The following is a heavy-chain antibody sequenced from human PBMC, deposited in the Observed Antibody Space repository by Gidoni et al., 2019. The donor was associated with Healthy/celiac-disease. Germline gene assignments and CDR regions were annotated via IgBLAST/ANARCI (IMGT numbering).Heavy chain of an antibody. J-gene: IGHJ6*03. D-gene: IGHD3-3*01. CDR3: AKGFGFWSGANYYMDV. V-gene: IGHV3-23*01. CDR1: GFTFSRYA. Sequence: EVQLLESGGGLVQPGGSLRLSCAASGFTFSRYAMSWVRQAPGKGLEWVSAISGSGGSTYYADSVKGRFTISRDNSKNTLYLQMNSLRAEDTAVYYCAKGFGFWSGANYYMDVWGKGTTVTVSS. CDR2: ISGSGGST.